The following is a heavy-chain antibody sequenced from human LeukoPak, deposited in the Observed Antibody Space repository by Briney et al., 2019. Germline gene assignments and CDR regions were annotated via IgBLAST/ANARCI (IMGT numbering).Heavy chain of an antibody. CDR3: AASGRRLSLDY. CDR2: IYYSGST. J-gene: IGHJ4*02. V-gene: IGHV4-31*03. CDR1: GGSISSGGYY. Sequence: TPSQTLSLTCTVSGGSISSGGYYWSWIRQHPGKGLEWIGYIYYSGSTYYNPSLESRVTISVDTSKNQFSLKLSSVTAADTAVYYCAASGRRLSLDYWGQGTLVTVSS. D-gene: IGHD2-15*01.